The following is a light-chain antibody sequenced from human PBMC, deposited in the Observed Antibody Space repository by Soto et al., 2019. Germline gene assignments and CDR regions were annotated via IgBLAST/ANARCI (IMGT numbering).Light chain of an antibody. CDR1: QRVSNN. J-gene: IGKJ2*01. Sequence: EIVMTQSPAILSVSPGERVTLSWRASQRVSNNLAWYQQKLGQAPRLLIYGASTRATGIPARFSGSGSGTEFTLTISSRQSEDFAVYYCQQYNNWPPYTFGQGTKLEIK. CDR3: QQYNNWPPYT. CDR2: GAS. V-gene: IGKV3-15*01.